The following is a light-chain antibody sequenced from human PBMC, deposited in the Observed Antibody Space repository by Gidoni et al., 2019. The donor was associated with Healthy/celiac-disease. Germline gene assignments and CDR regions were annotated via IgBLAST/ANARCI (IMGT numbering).Light chain of an antibody. CDR3: AAWDDSLSGNWV. CDR2: RNK. Sequence: QSVLTQPPSASGTPGQRVTISCSGSRSNIGSNYVYWYQQLPGTAPKLLIYRNKQPPSGVPDRFSGSKSGTSASLAISGLRSEDEADYYCAAWDDSLSGNWVFGGGTKLTVL. CDR1: RSNIGSNY. V-gene: IGLV1-47*01. J-gene: IGLJ3*02.